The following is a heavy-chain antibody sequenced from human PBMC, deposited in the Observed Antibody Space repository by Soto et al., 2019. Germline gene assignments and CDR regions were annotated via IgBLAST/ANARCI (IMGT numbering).Heavy chain of an antibody. CDR3: ARYYYTSELPYFYH. V-gene: IGHV4-39*01. J-gene: IGHJ1*01. CDR2: VYYTGTT. D-gene: IGHD3-3*01. CDR1: GDSIGSSRFY. Sequence: SQTLSLTCTVSGDSIGSSRFYWAWVRRPPGKGLEWVGTVYYTGTTYYNPSPKTRLTMSVDTSKNQFSLKLSSMLGADTAFYYCARYYYTSELPYFYHWGQGALVTVSS.